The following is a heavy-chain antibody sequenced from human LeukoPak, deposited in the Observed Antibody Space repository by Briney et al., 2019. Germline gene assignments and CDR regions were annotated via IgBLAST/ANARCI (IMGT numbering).Heavy chain of an antibody. V-gene: IGHV1-18*01. CDR2: IRPHTGET. J-gene: IGHJ4*02. CDR1: GYNFPSYG. Sequence: GASMKVSCKASGYNFPSYGINWVRQAPGQGLEWMGWIRPHTGETNSAQRFQDRVTMTTDTSTTTAYMELRSLRFDDTAVYYCARDRGGKGSAIFYWGQGSLVTVSS. D-gene: IGHD2-2*01. CDR3: ARDRGGKGSAIFY.